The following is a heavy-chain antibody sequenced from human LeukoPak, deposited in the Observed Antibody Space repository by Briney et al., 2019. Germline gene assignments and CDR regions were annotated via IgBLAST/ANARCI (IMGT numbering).Heavy chain of an antibody. CDR3: AREKYGNFDY. D-gene: IGHD1-1*01. J-gene: IGHJ4*02. CDR1: GYTFSMYG. Sequence: ASVKVSCKTSGYTFSMYGISWVRQAPGQGLEYMGWISANNSNTKYSQKSQGRVTMTTDTSTSTAYMELRSLRSDDTAVYYCAREKYGNFDYWGQGTLVTVSS. V-gene: IGHV1-18*01. CDR2: ISANNSNT.